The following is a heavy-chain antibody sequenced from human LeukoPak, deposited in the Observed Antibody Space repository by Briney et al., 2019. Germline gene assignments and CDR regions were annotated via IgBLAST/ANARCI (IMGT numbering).Heavy chain of an antibody. J-gene: IGHJ4*02. CDR3: ARDLYDSSGYPNHHFDY. Sequence: GGSLRLSCAASGFTFSSYWMHWVRQAPGKGLVWVSRINSDGSSTSYADSVKGRFTISRDNAKNTLYLQMNSLRAEDTAVYYCARDLYDSSGYPNHHFDYWGRGTLVTVSS. D-gene: IGHD3-22*01. CDR2: INSDGSST. V-gene: IGHV3-74*01. CDR1: GFTFSSYW.